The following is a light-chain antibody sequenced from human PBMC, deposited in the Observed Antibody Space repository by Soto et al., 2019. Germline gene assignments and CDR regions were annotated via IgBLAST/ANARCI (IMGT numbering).Light chain of an antibody. CDR2: DVS. Sequence: QAVVTQPASVSGSPGQSITISCTGTSSDVGGYNYVSWYQQHPGKAPKLMIYDVSNRPSGVSNRFSGSKSGNTASLTISGLQAEDEADYYCSSYTSSSTLVFGTGTKVTVL. CDR1: SSDVGGYNY. CDR3: SSYTSSSTLV. V-gene: IGLV2-14*01. J-gene: IGLJ1*01.